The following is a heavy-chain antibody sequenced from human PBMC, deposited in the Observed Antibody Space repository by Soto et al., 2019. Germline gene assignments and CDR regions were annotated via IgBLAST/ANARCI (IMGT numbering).Heavy chain of an antibody. CDR1: GGSLSTNP. Sequence: NVSCKASGGSLSTNPISWVRQAPGQGLEWMGGTGSGTGPGNHAQKFQGRLTVTADKSTSTVYMELTNLSSEDTAVYYCARRHSGGFFRFFDSWGQGTLVTVSS. CDR3: ARRHSGGFFRFFDS. CDR2: TGSGTGPG. D-gene: IGHD2-15*01. V-gene: IGHV1-69*06. J-gene: IGHJ4*02.